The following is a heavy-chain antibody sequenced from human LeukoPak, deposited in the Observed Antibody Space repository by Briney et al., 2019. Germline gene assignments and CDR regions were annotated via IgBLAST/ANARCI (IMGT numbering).Heavy chain of an antibody. CDR1: GGSFSVYY. D-gene: IGHD3-3*01. CDR2: INHSGST. Sequence: SETLSLTCAVYGGSFSVYYWSWIRQPPGKGLEWIGEINHSGSTNYNPSLKSRVTISVDTSKNQFSLKLSSVTAADTAVYYCARVLSVSFGVVIIPDILTGYYYFDYWGQGTLVTVSS. J-gene: IGHJ4*02. CDR3: ARVLSVSFGVVIIPDILTGYYYFDY. V-gene: IGHV4-34*01.